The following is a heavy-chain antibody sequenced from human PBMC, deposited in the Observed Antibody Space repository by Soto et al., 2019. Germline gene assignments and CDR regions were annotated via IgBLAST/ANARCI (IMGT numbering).Heavy chain of an antibody. D-gene: IGHD3-22*01. CDR3: ARRTYYYDSSGIKAYWYFDL. V-gene: IGHV4-34*01. J-gene: IGHJ2*01. CDR2: INHSGST. Sequence: QVQLQQWGAGLLKPSETLSLTCAVYGGSFSGYYWSWIRQPPGKGLEWIGEINHSGSTNYNPSLKGRVTMSVDTSKNQFSLKLSSVTAADTAVYYCARRTYYYDSSGIKAYWYFDLWGRGTLVTVSS. CDR1: GGSFSGYY.